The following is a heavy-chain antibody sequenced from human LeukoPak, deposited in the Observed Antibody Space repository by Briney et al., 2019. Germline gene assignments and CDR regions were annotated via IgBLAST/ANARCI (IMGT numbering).Heavy chain of an antibody. J-gene: IGHJ4*02. CDR3: ANGSASSRPYYFDY. V-gene: IGHV3-23*01. CDR2: ITNSGGDT. Sequence: PGGSLRLSCAASGFTFSNYAMSWVRQAPGKGLEWFSAITNSGGDTYYADSVKGRFTISRDNSKNTLDLQMSSLRAEDTAIYYCANGSASSRPYYFDYWGQGALVTVSS. CDR1: GFTFSNYA. D-gene: IGHD2-15*01.